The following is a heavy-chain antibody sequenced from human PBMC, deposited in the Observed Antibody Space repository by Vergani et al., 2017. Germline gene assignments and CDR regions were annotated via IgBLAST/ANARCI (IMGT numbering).Heavy chain of an antibody. CDR2: VNPNSGST. J-gene: IGHJ4*02. CDR3: AFISLNVDS. Sequence: QVHLVQSGAEMKKPGASVNVSCKTFGYNLTGNYIQWVRQAPGQGLEWIGWVNPNSGSTNHVQKFQGRITMTTDTSISTVYMELNNQRPDDTATFYCAFISLNVDSWRQGTLVTVSS. CDR1: GYNLTGNY. V-gene: IGHV1-2*02.